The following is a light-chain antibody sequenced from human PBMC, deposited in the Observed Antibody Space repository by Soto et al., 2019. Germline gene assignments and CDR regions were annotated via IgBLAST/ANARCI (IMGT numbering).Light chain of an antibody. J-gene: IGKJ5*01. CDR2: DAS. V-gene: IGKV3D-15*01. CDR1: QSVSSY. CDR3: QQYDQWPIT. Sequence: EIVLTQSPGTLSLSPGERATLSCRASQSVSSYLAWYQQKPGQAPRLLIYDASNRATGIPARFSGSGSGTEFSFTVTSLQSEDFAVYYCQQYDQWPITFGQGTRLEIK.